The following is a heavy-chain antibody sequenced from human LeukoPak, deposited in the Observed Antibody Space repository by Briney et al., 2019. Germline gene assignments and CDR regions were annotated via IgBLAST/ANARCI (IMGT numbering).Heavy chain of an antibody. V-gene: IGHV3-30*01. D-gene: IGHD3-22*01. CDR2: ISYDGSNK. J-gene: IGHJ4*02. CDR1: GFTFSSYA. Sequence: GGSLRLSCAASGFTFSSYAMHWVRQAPGKGLEWVAVISYDGSNKYYADSVKGRFTISRDNSKNTLYLQMNSLRAEDTAVYYCARDPYYYDSSGYYDYWGQGTLVTVSS. CDR3: ARDPYYYDSSGYYDY.